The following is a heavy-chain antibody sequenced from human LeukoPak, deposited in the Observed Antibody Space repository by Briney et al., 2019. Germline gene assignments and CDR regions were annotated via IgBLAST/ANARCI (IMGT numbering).Heavy chain of an antibody. V-gene: IGHV1-3*01. CDR3: ARAGPLGYCSSTSCYFGWFDP. CDR2: INAGNGNT. J-gene: IGHJ5*02. CDR1: GYTFTNYP. D-gene: IGHD2-2*03. Sequence: ASVKVSCKPSGYTFTNYPLNWVRQAPGQRLEWMGWINAGNGNTKYSQKFQGRVTITRDTSASTAYMELSSLRSEDTAVYYCARAGPLGYCSSTSCYFGWFDPWGQGTLVTVSS.